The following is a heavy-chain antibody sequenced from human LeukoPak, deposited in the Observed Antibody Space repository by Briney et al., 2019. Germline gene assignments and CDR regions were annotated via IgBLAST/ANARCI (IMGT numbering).Heavy chain of an antibody. J-gene: IGHJ4*02. CDR3: AREECSGGTCYSTVDY. V-gene: IGHV3-23*01. Sequence: GSLRLSCAASGLTFSSYAVSWVRQAPGKGLEWVSAISGSGASTYYADSVKGRFTISRDNSKNTLYLHMNSLSAEDTAIYYCAREECSGGTCYSTVDYWGQGTLVTVSS. CDR1: GLTFSSYA. CDR2: ISGSGAST. D-gene: IGHD2-15*01.